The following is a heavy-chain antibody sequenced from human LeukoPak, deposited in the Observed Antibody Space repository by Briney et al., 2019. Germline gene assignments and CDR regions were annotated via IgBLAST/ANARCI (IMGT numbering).Heavy chain of an antibody. D-gene: IGHD4-17*01. CDR1: GVSFDDYY. V-gene: IGHV4-34*10. CDR3: TRMTTGHDY. CDR2: INHSGYT. Sequence: SETLSLTCGVSGVSFDDYYWSWVRQTPGKGLEWLGEINHSGYTNDSPSLKSRLTLSIDTSRKQFSLNLRSVTVADAGIYYCTRMTTGHDYWGQGTLVTVSS. J-gene: IGHJ4*02.